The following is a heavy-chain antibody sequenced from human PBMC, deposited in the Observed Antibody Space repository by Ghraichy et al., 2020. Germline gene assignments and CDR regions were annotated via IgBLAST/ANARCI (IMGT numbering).Heavy chain of an antibody. CDR3: ARDVYSSSSRGGWFDP. J-gene: IGHJ5*02. V-gene: IGHV3-21*01. Sequence: GGSLRLSCAASGFTFITYSMNWVRQAPGKGLEWVSSISSSSSYIYYADSVKGRFSISRDNAKNSLYLQMNSLRAEDTAIYYCARDVYSSSSRGGWFDPWGQGTLVTVSS. D-gene: IGHD6-6*01. CDR1: GFTFITYS. CDR2: ISSSSSYI.